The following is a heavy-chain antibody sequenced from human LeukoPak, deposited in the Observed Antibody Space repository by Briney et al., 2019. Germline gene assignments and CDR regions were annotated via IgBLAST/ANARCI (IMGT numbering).Heavy chain of an antibody. CDR3: AKVCYDILTGYSRDFDY. D-gene: IGHD3-9*01. CDR2: LSIITATP. Sequence: GGSLRLSCAASGFIFSNYAMSWVRQAPGKGLEWVPTLSIITATPYYADSMRGRFTISRDNSKNTLYLQMNSLRAEDTAIYYCAKVCYDILTGYSRDFDYWGQGILVTVSS. CDR1: GFIFSNYA. J-gene: IGHJ4*02. V-gene: IGHV3-23*01.